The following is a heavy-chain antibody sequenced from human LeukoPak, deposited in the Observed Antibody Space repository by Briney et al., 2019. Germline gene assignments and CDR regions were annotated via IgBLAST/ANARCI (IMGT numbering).Heavy chain of an antibody. CDR2: IIPIYDTV. CDR3: VRDYDTSGPQKNYFDF. D-gene: IGHD3-22*01. CDR1: GGTFSSYA. J-gene: IGHJ4*02. Sequence: SVKVSCKPCGGTFSSYAISWVRPAPGQRLEWMGRIIPIYDTVSYAQNLQGRVTISADKSTSTDYMELSSLRSGDTAVYYCVRDYDTSGPQKNYFDFWGQGTLVTVSS. V-gene: IGHV1-69*06.